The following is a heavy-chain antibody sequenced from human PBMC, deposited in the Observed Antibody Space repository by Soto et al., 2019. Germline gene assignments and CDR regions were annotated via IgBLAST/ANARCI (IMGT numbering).Heavy chain of an antibody. D-gene: IGHD1-26*01. CDR1: GVSISSYY. V-gene: IGHV4-59*01. CDR3: ARASGVGVVGSIGPIDY. Sequence: PSETLSLTCTVSGVSISSYYWSWIRQSPGKGLEWIGYIYYSGSTDYNPSLKSRVTISVDTSKNQFSLKLRSVTAADTAVYYCARASGVGVVGSIGPIDYWGQGTLVTVSS. CDR2: IYYSGST. J-gene: IGHJ4*02.